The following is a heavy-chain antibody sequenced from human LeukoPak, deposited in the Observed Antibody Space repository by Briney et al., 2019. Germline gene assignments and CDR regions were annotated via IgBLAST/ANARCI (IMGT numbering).Heavy chain of an antibody. Sequence: GGSLRLSCAASGFTFSSYWMSWVRQAPGKGLEWVANIKQDGSEKYYGDSVKGRLTISRDNATTSLYLQMNSLRAEATAVYYCASNIVGASSGIWGQGTMVTASS. D-gene: IGHD1-26*01. V-gene: IGHV3-7*05. J-gene: IGHJ3*02. CDR1: GFTFSSYW. CDR2: IKQDGSEK. CDR3: ASNIVGASSGI.